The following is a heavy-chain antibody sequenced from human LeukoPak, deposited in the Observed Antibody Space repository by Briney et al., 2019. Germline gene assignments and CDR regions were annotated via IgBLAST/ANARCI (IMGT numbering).Heavy chain of an antibody. CDR3: AKITRGSGSPTVYYYGMDV. CDR1: GFTFSSYA. D-gene: IGHD3-10*01. V-gene: IGHV3-23*01. CDR2: ISGSGGST. Sequence: TGGSLRLSCAASGFTFSSYAMSWVRQAPGKGLEWVSAISGSGGSTYYADSVKGRFTISRDNSKNTLYLQMNSLRAEDTAVYYCAKITRGSGSPTVYYYGMDVWGQGTTVTVSS. J-gene: IGHJ6*02.